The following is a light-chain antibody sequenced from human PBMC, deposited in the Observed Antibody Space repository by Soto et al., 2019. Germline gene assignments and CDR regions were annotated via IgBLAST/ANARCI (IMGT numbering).Light chain of an antibody. V-gene: IGKV3-15*01. CDR1: QSISSN. J-gene: IGKJ4*01. Sequence: EIVMTQSPATLSVSPGEGATLSCRASQSISSNLAWYQQKPGQAPRLVIFDASTRATGIPDRFTARGSGTDFTLTVSTLEPEDFAVYYCQQFSSYPLTFGGGTKVDIK. CDR2: DAS. CDR3: QQFSSYPLT.